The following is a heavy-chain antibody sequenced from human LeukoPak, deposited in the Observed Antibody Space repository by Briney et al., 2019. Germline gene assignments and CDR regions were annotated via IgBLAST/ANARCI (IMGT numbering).Heavy chain of an antibody. Sequence: SETLSLTCTVSGGSISSSSYYWGWIRQPPGKGLEWIGSIYYSGSTYYNPSLKSRVTISVDTSKNQFSLKLSSVTAADTAVYYCAREGRDSSGPGAFDIWGQGTMVTVSS. CDR3: AREGRDSSGPGAFDI. D-gene: IGHD6-19*01. J-gene: IGHJ3*02. V-gene: IGHV4-39*07. CDR2: IYYSGST. CDR1: GGSISSSSYY.